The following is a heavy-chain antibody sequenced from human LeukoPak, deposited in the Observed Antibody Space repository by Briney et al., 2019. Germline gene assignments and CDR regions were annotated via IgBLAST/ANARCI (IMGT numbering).Heavy chain of an antibody. D-gene: IGHD3-10*01. Sequence: GGSLRLSCEASGFMLSVYYMSWVRQAPGKGLECVSRISPDGSTTKYADSVNGRFTISRDNAKNTLYLQVNSLRAEDTAVYYCARGVYGSATWFDPWGQGTQVTVSS. CDR2: ISPDGSTT. CDR1: GFMLSVYY. CDR3: ARGVYGSATWFDP. J-gene: IGHJ5*02. V-gene: IGHV3-74*01.